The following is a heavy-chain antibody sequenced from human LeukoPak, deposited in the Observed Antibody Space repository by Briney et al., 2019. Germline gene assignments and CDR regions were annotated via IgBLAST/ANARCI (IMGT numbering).Heavy chain of an antibody. CDR3: ARLSGAPVRHPIYHFDY. V-gene: IGHV4-38-2*01. CDR1: GYSISSGYY. D-gene: IGHD2-2*02. J-gene: IGHJ4*02. Sequence: PSETLSLTCAVSGYSISSGYYWGWIRQPPGKGLEWIGNIYHSGSTYKNLSLKSRVTISLDTSKNQFSLKLSSVTAADTAMYYCARLSGAPVRHPIYHFDYWGQGTLVTVSS. CDR2: IYHSGST.